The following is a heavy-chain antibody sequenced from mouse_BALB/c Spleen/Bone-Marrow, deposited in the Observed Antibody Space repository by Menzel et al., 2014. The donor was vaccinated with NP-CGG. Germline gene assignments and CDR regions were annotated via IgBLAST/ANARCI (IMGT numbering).Heavy chain of an antibody. J-gene: IGHJ4*01. V-gene: IGHV3-6*02. CDR3: ARGDGNYGGAMDC. Sequence: EVHLVESGPGLVKPSQSLSLTCSVTGYSITSGYYWNWIRQFPGNKLEWMGYISYDGSNNYNPSLKNRISITRDTSKNQFFLKLNSVTTEDTATYYCARGDGNYGGAMDCWGQGTSVTVSS. CDR2: ISYDGSN. CDR1: GYSITSGYY. D-gene: IGHD2-1*01.